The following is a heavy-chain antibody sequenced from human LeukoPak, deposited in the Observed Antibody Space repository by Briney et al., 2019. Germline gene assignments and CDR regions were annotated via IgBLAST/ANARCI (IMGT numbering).Heavy chain of an antibody. CDR2: VFYSGNT. Sequence: PSESLSLTCGVSGGSINTNTFFWGWIRQPPGKGLEGIGNVFYSGNTLYNPSLKSRVTMSIDTSKSQFSLSLSSVTAADTAMYWCVRQSRIFGVTRPGYMDVWGKGIMVSVSS. CDR1: GGSINTNTFF. D-gene: IGHD3-3*01. V-gene: IGHV4-39*01. CDR3: VRQSRIFGVTRPGYMDV. J-gene: IGHJ6*03.